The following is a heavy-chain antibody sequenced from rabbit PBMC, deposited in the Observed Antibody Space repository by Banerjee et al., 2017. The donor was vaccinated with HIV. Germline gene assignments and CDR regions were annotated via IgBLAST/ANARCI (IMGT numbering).Heavy chain of an antibody. D-gene: IGHD4-1*01. J-gene: IGHJ4*01. Sequence: QEQLVESGGGLVQPGGSLKLSCKASGFDFSSYGVSWVRQAPGKGLEWIGYIDPVFGSTDYASWVNGRFTISSDNAQNTVFLRMTSLTAADTATYFCARGLVAGVLNLWGPGTLVTVS. V-gene: IGHV1S47*01. CDR2: IDPVFGST. CDR3: ARGLVAGVLNL. CDR1: GFDFSSYG.